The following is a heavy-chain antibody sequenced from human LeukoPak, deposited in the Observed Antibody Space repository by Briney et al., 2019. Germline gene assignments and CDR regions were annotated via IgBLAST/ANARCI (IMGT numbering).Heavy chain of an antibody. CDR1: GGSFSGYY. CDR2: INHSGST. CDR3: ARTDILTGPFDY. J-gene: IGHJ4*02. Sequence: PSETLSLTCAVYGGSFSGYYWSWIRQPPGKGLEWIGEINHSGSTNYNPSLKSRVTISVDTSKNQFSLKLSSVTAADTAVYYCARTDILTGPFDYWGQGTLVTVSS. D-gene: IGHD3-9*01. V-gene: IGHV4-34*01.